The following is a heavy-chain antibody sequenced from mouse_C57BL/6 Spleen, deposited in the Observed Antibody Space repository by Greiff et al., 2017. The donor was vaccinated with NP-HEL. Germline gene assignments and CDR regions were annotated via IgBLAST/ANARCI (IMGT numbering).Heavy chain of an antibody. CDR2: IYPGSGST. J-gene: IGHJ2*01. CDR1: GYTFTSYW. CDR3: ARGDFCDY. Sequence: QVHVKQSGAELVKPGASVKMSCKASGYTFTSYWITWVKQRPGQGLEWIGDIYPGSGSTNYNEKFKSKATLTVDTSSSTAYMQLSSLTSEDSAVYYCARGDFCDYWGQGTTLTVSS. V-gene: IGHV1-55*01.